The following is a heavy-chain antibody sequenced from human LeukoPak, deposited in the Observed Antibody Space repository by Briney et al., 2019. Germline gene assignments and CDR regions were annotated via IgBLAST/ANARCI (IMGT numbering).Heavy chain of an antibody. J-gene: IGHJ4*02. CDR3: ARDNPRLGYSSSWDY. D-gene: IGHD6-13*01. CDR1: GFTFDDYA. CDR2: INSDGSST. V-gene: IGHV3-74*01. Sequence: PGRSLRLSCAASGFTFDDYAMHWVRQAPGKRLVWVSRINSDGSSTSYADSVKGRFTISRDNAKNTLYLQMNSLRAEDTAVYYCARDNPRLGYSSSWDYWGQGTLVTVSS.